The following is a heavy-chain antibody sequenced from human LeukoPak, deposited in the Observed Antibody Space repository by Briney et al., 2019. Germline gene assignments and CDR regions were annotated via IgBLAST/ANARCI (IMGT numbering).Heavy chain of an antibody. J-gene: IGHJ4*02. CDR3: ATDKAGGMGAMDY. V-gene: IGHV3-21*01. Sequence: GGSLRLSCAASGFTFSSYSMNWVRQAPGKGLEWVSLITTSSSYIYYTASVKGRFTISRNNAKNSLYLQMNSLRAEDTAVYYCATDKAGGMGAMDYWGQGTLVTVSS. D-gene: IGHD1-26*01. CDR1: GFTFSSYS. CDR2: ITTSSSYI.